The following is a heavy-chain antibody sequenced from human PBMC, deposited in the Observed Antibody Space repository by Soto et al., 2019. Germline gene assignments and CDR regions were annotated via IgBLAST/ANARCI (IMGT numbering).Heavy chain of an antibody. J-gene: IGHJ3*02. CDR2: ISAYNGNT. D-gene: IGHD2-15*01. CDR3: ARAYCSGGSCYRNDAFDI. V-gene: IGHV1-18*01. Sequence: GVSVKVSCKASGYTFTSYGISWVRQAPGQGLEWMGWISAYNGNTNYAQKLQGRVTMTTDTSTSTAYMELRSLRSDDTAVYYCARAYCSGGSCYRNDAFDIWGQGTMVTVSS. CDR1: GYTFTSYG.